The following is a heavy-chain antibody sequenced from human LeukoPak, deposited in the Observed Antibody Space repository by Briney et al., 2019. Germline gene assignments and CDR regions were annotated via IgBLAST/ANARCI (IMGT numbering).Heavy chain of an antibody. Sequence: GGSLRLSCTASGFTFSSHAMHWVRQAPNKGLEWAAFIQYDGTIEFYADSVQGRFTISRDNSLDTLSLQMYSLRAEDTAVYYCVKELNSQRPFDSWGQGALVTVSS. J-gene: IGHJ4*02. CDR2: IQYDGTIE. CDR1: GFTFSSHA. CDR3: VKELNSQRPFDS. V-gene: IGHV3-30*02. D-gene: IGHD1-1*01.